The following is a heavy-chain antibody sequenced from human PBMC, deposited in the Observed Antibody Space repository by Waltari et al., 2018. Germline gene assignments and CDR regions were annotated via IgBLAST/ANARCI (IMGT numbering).Heavy chain of an antibody. CDR1: GGSISSGSYY. CDR2: IYTSGST. D-gene: IGHD3-22*01. V-gene: IGHV4-61*02. Sequence: QVQLQESGPGLVKPSQTLSLTCTVSGGSISSGSYYWSWYRQPAGKGLEWIGRIYTSGSTNYNPSLKSRVTISVDTSKNQFSLKLSSVTAADTAVYYCARDRHYYDSSGYLDYWGQGTLVTVSS. J-gene: IGHJ4*02. CDR3: ARDRHYYDSSGYLDY.